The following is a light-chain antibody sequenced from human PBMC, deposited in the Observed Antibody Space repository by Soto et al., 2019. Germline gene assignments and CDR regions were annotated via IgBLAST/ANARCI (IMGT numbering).Light chain of an antibody. V-gene: IGKV1-5*01. CDR3: QQFRSFPIT. CDR2: AAS. CDR1: QTISSW. Sequence: IHMTHSPSTLSGSVLYRVTITFLASQTISSWLAWYQQKPGKAPKLLIYAASSLQSGVPSRFSASGSGTDFTLTISSLQPEDFATYYCQQFRSFPITFGQGTRLEIK. J-gene: IGKJ5*01.